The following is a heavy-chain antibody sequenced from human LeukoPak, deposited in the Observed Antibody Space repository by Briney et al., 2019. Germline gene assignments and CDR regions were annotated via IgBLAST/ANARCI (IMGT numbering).Heavy chain of an antibody. J-gene: IGHJ3*02. CDR2: IYTSGST. CDR1: GGSISSYY. Sequence: SETLSLTCTVSGGSISSYYWSWIRQPPGKGLEWIGYIYTSGSTNYNPSLKSRVTISVDTSKSQFSLKLSSVTAADTAVYYCARHGPAAFDAFDIWGQGTMVTVSS. CDR3: ARHGPAAFDAFDI. D-gene: IGHD2-2*01. V-gene: IGHV4-4*09.